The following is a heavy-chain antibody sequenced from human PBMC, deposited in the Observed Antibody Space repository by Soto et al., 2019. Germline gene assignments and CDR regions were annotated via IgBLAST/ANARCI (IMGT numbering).Heavy chain of an antibody. V-gene: IGHV4-34*01. CDR2: INHSGST. CDR1: GGSFSGYY. Sequence: SETLSLTCAVYGGSFSGYYWSWIRQPPGRGLEWIGEINHSGSTNYNPSLKSRVTISVDTSKNQFSLKLSSVTAADTAVYYCVRGGGDIVVVVAATDAFDIWGQGTMVTVSS. D-gene: IGHD2-15*01. J-gene: IGHJ3*02. CDR3: VRGGGDIVVVVAATDAFDI.